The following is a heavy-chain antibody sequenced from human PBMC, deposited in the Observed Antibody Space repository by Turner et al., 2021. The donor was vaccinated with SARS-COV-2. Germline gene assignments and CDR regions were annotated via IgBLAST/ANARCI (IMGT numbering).Heavy chain of an antibody. J-gene: IGHJ4*02. CDR1: GIPFSSYG. Sequence: QVQRVESGGCVVPPGRFLKLSGAVSGIPFSSYGMHWVRQGAGKGLEWVAVISYDGSNKYYADSVKGRFTISRDNSKNTLYLQMNSLRAEDTAVYYCAKGGWYYDIFTGSYFEYWGQGTLVTVSS. CDR2: ISYDGSNK. V-gene: IGHV3-30*18. D-gene: IGHD3-9*01. CDR3: AKGGWYYDIFTGSYFEY.